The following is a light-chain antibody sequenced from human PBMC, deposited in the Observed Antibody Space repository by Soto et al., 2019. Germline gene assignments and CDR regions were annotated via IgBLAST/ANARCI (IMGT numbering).Light chain of an antibody. V-gene: IGKV1-12*01. CDR1: QGISSW. J-gene: IGKJ4*01. CDR3: QQADSFPLT. CDR2: TAS. Sequence: DIQMTQSPSSVSASVGDRVTITCRASQGISSWLAWYQHKPGKAPNLLIYTASILQSGVPSRFSGSGSGTDFTLTISNLQPEDFATYYCQQADSFPLTHGGGTKVEIK.